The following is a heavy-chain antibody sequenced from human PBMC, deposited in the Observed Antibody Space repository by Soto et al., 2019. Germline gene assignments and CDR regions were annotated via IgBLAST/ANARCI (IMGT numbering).Heavy chain of an antibody. J-gene: IGHJ3*02. D-gene: IGHD3-3*01. CDR1: GYPVTAYY. CDR2: INPATGAA. CDR3: ARGGGVGVAGSAAFDM. V-gene: IGHV1-2*02. Sequence: QLHLVQSGAVVKKPGASVTVSCSASGYPVTAYYMHWVRQAPGRGLEWMGGINPATGAAKYTQTFQGRVNMTRDTAGGTVFMELGGLKSEDPAVFYCARGGGVGVAGSAAFDMWGQGTLVTVSS.